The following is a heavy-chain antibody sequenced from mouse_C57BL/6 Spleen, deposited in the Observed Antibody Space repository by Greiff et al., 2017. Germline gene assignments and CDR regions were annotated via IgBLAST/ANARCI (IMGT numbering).Heavy chain of an antibody. J-gene: IGHJ4*01. CDR1: GYAFSSSW. CDR2: IYPGDGDT. Sequence: QVQLQQSGPELVKPGASVKISCKASGYAFSSSWMNWVKQRPGKGLEWIGRIYPGDGDTNYNGKFKGKATLTADKSSSTAYMQLSSLTSEDSAVYFCARSSYAMDDWGQGTSVTVSS. D-gene: IGHD1-1*01. CDR3: ARSSYAMDD. V-gene: IGHV1-82*01.